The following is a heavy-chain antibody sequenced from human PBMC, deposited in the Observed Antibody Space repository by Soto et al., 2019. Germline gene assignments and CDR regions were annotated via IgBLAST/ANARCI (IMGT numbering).Heavy chain of an antibody. D-gene: IGHD1-26*01. Sequence: GGSLRLSCAASGFTFSSYGMHWVRQAPGKGLEWVAVIWYDGSNKYYADSVKGRFTISRDNSKNTLYLQMNGLRAEDTAVYYCARDIIFSGEWELLGMGYYYYGMDVWGQGTTVTV. CDR2: IWYDGSNK. CDR3: ARDIIFSGEWELLGMGYYYYGMDV. V-gene: IGHV3-33*01. J-gene: IGHJ6*02. CDR1: GFTFSSYG.